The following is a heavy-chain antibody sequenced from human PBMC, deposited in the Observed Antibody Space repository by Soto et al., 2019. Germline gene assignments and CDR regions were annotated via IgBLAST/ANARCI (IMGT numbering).Heavy chain of an antibody. J-gene: IGHJ6*02. CDR1: GFTVSSND. D-gene: IGHD3-3*01. V-gene: IGHV3-66*01. Sequence: GGSLRLSCAASGFTVSSNDMSWVRQAPGKGLEWVSVIYSGGSTSYADSVKGRFTISRDNSKNTLYLQMNSLRAEDTAVYYCARRYFYFWSGYYTRDYYYGMDVWGQGTTVTVSS. CDR2: IYSGGST. CDR3: ARRYFYFWSGYYTRDYYYGMDV.